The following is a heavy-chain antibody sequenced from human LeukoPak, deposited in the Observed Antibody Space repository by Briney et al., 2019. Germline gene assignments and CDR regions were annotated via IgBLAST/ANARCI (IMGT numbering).Heavy chain of an antibody. CDR3: ARRIVSDYWFDP. Sequence: PSETLSLTCTVTGGSISSYYWSWVRQPPGKGLEWIGYIYYSGSNNYNPSLKSRFNISVDTSKNQFSLKLSSVTAADTAVYYCARRIVSDYWFDPWGQGTLVTVSS. V-gene: IGHV4-59*08. CDR2: IYYSGSN. D-gene: IGHD5/OR15-5a*01. CDR1: GGSISSYY. J-gene: IGHJ5*02.